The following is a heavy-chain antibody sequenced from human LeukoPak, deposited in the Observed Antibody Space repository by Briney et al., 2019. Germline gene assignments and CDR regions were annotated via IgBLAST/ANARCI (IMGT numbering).Heavy chain of an antibody. J-gene: IGHJ4*02. CDR1: GLSFSSFA. Sequence: GGSLRLSCAASGLSFSSFAMSWVRQGPARGLEWVSSIRGNGETFYADSVKGRFTLSRDNSKNTLYLQMNSLRAEDTAVYYCAKSTDYYDSSGYFDYWGQGTLVTVSS. CDR2: IRGNGET. CDR3: AKSTDYYDSSGYFDY. D-gene: IGHD3-22*01. V-gene: IGHV3-23*01.